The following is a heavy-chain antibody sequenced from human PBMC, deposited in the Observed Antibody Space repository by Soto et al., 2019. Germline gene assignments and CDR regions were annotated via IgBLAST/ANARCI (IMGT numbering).Heavy chain of an antibody. CDR2: IYYSGST. CDR3: ARSLAARGWFDP. D-gene: IGHD6-6*01. CDR1: GGSISSYY. Sequence: SETLSLTXTVSGGSISSYYWSWIRQPPGKGLEWIGYIYYSGSTNYNPSLKSRVTISVDTSKNQFSLKLSSVTAADTAVYYCARSLAARGWFDPWGQGTLVTVSS. V-gene: IGHV4-59*01. J-gene: IGHJ5*02.